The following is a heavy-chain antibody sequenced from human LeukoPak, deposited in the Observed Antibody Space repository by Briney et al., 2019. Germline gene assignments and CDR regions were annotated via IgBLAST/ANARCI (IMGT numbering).Heavy chain of an antibody. CDR2: IDSDGSGT. J-gene: IGHJ4*02. Sequence: QPGGSLRLSCAASGFTFSNYWMHWVSQVPGQGLVWVSRIDSDGSGTVYPDSVKGRFTISRDNAKNMLYLQMNSLRAEDTAVYFCARGPVGLSALDSWGQGTLVTVSS. D-gene: IGHD2-15*01. V-gene: IGHV3-74*01. CDR3: ARGPVGLSALDS. CDR1: GFTFSNYW.